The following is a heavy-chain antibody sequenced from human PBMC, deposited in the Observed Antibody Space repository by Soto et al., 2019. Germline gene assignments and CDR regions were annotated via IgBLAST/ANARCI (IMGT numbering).Heavy chain of an antibody. D-gene: IGHD3-3*01. V-gene: IGHV1-8*01. CDR2: MNPNSGNT. Sequence: GASVKVSCKASGYTFTSYDINWVRQATGQGLEWMGWMNPNSGNTGYAQKFQGRVTMTRNTSISTAYMELSSLRSEDTAVYYCARGLGLRFLEWLISFDYWGQGTLVTV. J-gene: IGHJ4*02. CDR1: GYTFTSYD. CDR3: ARGLGLRFLEWLISFDY.